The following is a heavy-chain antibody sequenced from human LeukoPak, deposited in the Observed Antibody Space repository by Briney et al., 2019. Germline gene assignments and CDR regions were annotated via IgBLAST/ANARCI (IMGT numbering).Heavy chain of an antibody. CDR1: GYTFTSYD. CDR3: ARGRGITGTTSYFDY. J-gene: IGHJ4*02. Sequence: ASVKVSCKASGYTFTSYDINWVRQATGQGLEWMGWMNPNSGNTGYAQKFQGRVTITTDESTSTAYMELSSLRSEDTAVYYCARGRGITGTTSYFDYWGQGTLVTVSS. V-gene: IGHV1-8*01. CDR2: MNPNSGNT. D-gene: IGHD1-7*01.